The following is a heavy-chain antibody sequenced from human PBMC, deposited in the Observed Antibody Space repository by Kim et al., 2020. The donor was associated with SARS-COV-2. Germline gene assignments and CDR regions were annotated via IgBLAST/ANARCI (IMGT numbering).Heavy chain of an antibody. CDR3: ARENFGSGKYAFDI. Sequence: SETLSLTCTVSAGSISSGDDYWSWIRQSPGKGLEWIGYIYYSGITYYNPSLKSRVIISVDTSNNQFSLKLSSVIAADTAIYYCARENFGSGKYAFDIWGQGPRVTVPS. D-gene: IGHD3-10*01. CDR1: AGSISSGDDY. J-gene: IGHJ3*02. CDR2: IYYSGIT. V-gene: IGHV4-30-4*01.